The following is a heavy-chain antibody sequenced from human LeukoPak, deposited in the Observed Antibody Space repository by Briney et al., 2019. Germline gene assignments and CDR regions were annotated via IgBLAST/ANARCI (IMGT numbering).Heavy chain of an antibody. V-gene: IGHV3-48*01. CDR3: AELGITMIGGV. Sequence: GGSLRLSCVVSGFTFSGFGMNWVRQAPGKGLEWVSYISSSSSTIYYADSVKGRFTISRDNAKNSLYLQMNSLRAEDTAVYYCAELGITMIGGVWGKGTTVTISS. CDR1: GFTFSGFG. CDR2: ISSSSSTI. D-gene: IGHD3-10*02. J-gene: IGHJ6*04.